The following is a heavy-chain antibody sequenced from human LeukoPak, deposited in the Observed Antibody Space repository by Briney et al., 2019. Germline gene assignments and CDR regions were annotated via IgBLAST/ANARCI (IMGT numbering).Heavy chain of an antibody. V-gene: IGHV4-34*01. Sequence: KPSETLSLTCAVYSESFIGYYSSWIRQPPGEGLEWIGEINHSGSTNYNPSLKSRVTISVDTSKNQFSLKLSSVTAADTAVYYCARSRYGDYLDYWGQRTLVTVSS. CDR2: INHSGST. J-gene: IGHJ4*02. CDR1: SESFIGYY. D-gene: IGHD4-17*01. CDR3: ARSRYGDYLDY.